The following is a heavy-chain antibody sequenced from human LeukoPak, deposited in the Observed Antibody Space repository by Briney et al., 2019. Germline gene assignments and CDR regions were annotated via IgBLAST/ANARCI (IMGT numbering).Heavy chain of an antibody. CDR2: IYYSGST. Sequence: WESLRLTCTVSGGSISSYYRSWIRQPPGKGLEWIGYIYYSGSTNYNPSLKSRVTISVDTSKNQFSLKLSSVTAADTAVYYCARQDGYKNDYWGQGTLVTVSS. J-gene: IGHJ4*02. D-gene: IGHD5-24*01. CDR3: ARQDGYKNDY. V-gene: IGHV4-59*08. CDR1: GGSISSYY.